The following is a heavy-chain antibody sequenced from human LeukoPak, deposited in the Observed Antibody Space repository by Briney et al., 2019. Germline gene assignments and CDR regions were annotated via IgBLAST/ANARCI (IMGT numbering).Heavy chain of an antibody. CDR3: AITYSGSYYRHDAFDI. CDR2: IYYSGST. J-gene: IGHJ3*02. CDR1: GGSISSSSNY. Sequence: SETLSLTCTVSGGSISSSSNYWGWIRQPPGKGLEWIGNIYYSGSTYYNPSLKSRVTISVDTSKNQFSLKLSSVTAADTAVYYCAITYSGSYYRHDAFDIWGQGTMVTVSS. D-gene: IGHD1-26*01. V-gene: IGHV4-39*01.